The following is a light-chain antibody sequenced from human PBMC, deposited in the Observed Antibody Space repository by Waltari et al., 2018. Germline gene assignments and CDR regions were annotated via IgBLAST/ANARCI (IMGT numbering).Light chain of an antibody. V-gene: IGLV2-8*01. J-gene: IGLJ2*01. CDR3: SSYAGSDNFVV. Sequence: QSALTQPPSASGSPGQSVTISCTGTSSDVGDYNYVSWYQQHPGKGPKLMIYEVNQRPSGVPDRFSGSKSANTAFLTVSGLQAEDEADYYCSSYAGSDNFVVFGGGTKLTVL. CDR2: EVN. CDR1: SSDVGDYNY.